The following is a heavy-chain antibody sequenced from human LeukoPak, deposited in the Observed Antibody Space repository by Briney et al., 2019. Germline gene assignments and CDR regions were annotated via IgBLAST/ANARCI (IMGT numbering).Heavy chain of an antibody. CDR1: GFTFSSYA. D-gene: IGHD6-19*01. CDR3: ARTHGIAVASFDY. Sequence: PGRSLRLSCAASGFTFSSYAMHWVRQAPGKGLEWVAVISFDGKNKYYADSVKGRFTISRDNSKNTLYLQMNSLRPEDTAVYYCARTHGIAVASFDYWGQGTLVTVSS. CDR2: ISFDGKNK. J-gene: IGHJ4*02. V-gene: IGHV3-30*04.